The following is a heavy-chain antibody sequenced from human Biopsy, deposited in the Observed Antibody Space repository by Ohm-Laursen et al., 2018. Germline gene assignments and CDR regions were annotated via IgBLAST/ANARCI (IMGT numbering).Heavy chain of an antibody. J-gene: IGHJ4*02. V-gene: IGHV1-46*01. CDR2: IDPSGGTV. D-gene: IGHD4-11*01. CDR3: TRDIGPWGDYSFEY. CDR1: GYVFINYL. Sequence: SVKVSCKASGYVFINYLVHWVRQAPGQGLEWMGKIDPSGGTVAYAHKFQGRVSMTRDTSTSTIYMDLSSLRSEDTALYYCTRDIGPWGDYSFEYWGQGTLVTVSS.